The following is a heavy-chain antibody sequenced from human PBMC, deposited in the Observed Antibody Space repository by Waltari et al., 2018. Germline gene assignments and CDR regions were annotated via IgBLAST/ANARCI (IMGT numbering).Heavy chain of an antibody. Sequence: QVQLQESGPGLVMPSETLSLTCTVPGGSISSYYWSWTRQPPGKGLEWIGYIYYSGSTNYNPSLKSRVTISVDTSKNQFSLKLSSVTAADTAVYYCARGRGYSYGYFDYWGQGTLVTVSS. D-gene: IGHD5-18*01. CDR1: GGSISSYY. CDR2: IYYSGST. V-gene: IGHV4-59*01. CDR3: ARGRGYSYGYFDY. J-gene: IGHJ4*02.